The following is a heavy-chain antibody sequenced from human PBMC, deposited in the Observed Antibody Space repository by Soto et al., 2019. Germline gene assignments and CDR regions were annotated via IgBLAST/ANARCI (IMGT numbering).Heavy chain of an antibody. CDR2: INSDGSST. V-gene: IGHV3-74*01. J-gene: IGHJ6*02. CDR1: GFTFSSYW. CDR3: ARSLSRSGYYTGPWYYYYGMDV. D-gene: IGHD3-3*01. Sequence: PGGSVRLSCAASGFTFSSYWMHWVRQAPGKGLVWVSRINSDGSSTSYADSVKGRSTISRDNAKNTLYLQMNSLRAEDTAVYYCARSLSRSGYYTGPWYYYYGMDVWGQGTTVTVSS.